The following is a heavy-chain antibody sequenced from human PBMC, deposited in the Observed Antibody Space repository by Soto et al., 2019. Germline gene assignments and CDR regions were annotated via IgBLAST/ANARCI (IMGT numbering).Heavy chain of an antibody. CDR3: AKPEVGYYDSSGYPPPFDY. CDR2: ISGSGGST. Sequence: GGSLRLSCAASGFTFSSYAMSWVRQAPGKGLEWVSAISGSGGSTYCADSVKGRFTISRDNSKNTLYLQMNSLRAEDTAVYYCAKPEVGYYDSSGYPPPFDYWGQGTLVTVSS. D-gene: IGHD3-22*01. J-gene: IGHJ4*02. CDR1: GFTFSSYA. V-gene: IGHV3-23*01.